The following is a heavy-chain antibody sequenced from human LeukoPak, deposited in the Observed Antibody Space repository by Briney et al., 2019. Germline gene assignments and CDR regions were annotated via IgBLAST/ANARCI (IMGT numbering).Heavy chain of an antibody. CDR2: VYYSGTT. V-gene: IGHV4-39*01. CDR3: ARQSTTITGTAFYYYFYMDV. D-gene: IGHD1-7*01. J-gene: IGHJ6*03. CDR1: GGSINSSSRNSYY. Sequence: PSETLSLTCTVSGGSINSSSRNSYYWGWIRQPPGKGLEWVGGVYYSGTTYYSPSLKSRVTISVDMSKNQFSLRLSSVTAADTAVYYCARQSTTITGTAFYYYFYMDVWGKGTTVTVSS.